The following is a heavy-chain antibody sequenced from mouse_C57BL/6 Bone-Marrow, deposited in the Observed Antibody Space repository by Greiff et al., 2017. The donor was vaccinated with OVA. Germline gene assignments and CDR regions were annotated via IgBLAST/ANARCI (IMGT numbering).Heavy chain of an antibody. D-gene: IGHD1-1*01. CDR1: GYTFTNYW. CDR3: AHYGSRLYLHY. J-gene: IGHJ2*02. V-gene: IGHV1-59*01. CDR2: IAPSDSYI. Sequence: VQLQQPGAELVRPGTSVKLSCKASGYTFTNYWMHWVKQRPGQGLEWIGVIAPSDSYINYNQKFKGRATLTVDPSSSTAYMHLGSLTSEDSAVYYCAHYGSRLYLHYWGQGTSLTVSS.